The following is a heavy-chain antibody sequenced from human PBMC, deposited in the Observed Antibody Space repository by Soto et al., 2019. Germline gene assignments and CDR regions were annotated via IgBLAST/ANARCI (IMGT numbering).Heavy chain of an antibody. CDR2: INPNSGGT. V-gene: IGHV1-2*04. CDR1: GYTFTGYY. Sequence: GXSVKVSCKASGYTFTGYYMHWVRQAPGQGLEWMGWINPNSGGTNYAQKFQGWVTMTRDTSISTAYMELSRLRSDDTAVYYCARDRRYSSSSGYYGMDVWGQGTTVTASS. J-gene: IGHJ6*02. D-gene: IGHD6-6*01. CDR3: ARDRRYSSSSGYYGMDV.